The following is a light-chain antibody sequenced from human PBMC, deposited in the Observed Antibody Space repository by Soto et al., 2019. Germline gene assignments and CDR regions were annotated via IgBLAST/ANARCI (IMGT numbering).Light chain of an antibody. J-gene: IGKJ1*01. Sequence: EIVLTQSPGTLSLSPGEGAALSCRASQRLSTSSLAWYQHKAGQAPRLLIYDASSRASGVPDRFNGSGSGTDFTLTISRLEPEDFAVYSCQQYDSSPQTFGQGTKVEI. V-gene: IGKV3-20*01. CDR2: DAS. CDR1: QRLSTSS. CDR3: QQYDSSPQT.